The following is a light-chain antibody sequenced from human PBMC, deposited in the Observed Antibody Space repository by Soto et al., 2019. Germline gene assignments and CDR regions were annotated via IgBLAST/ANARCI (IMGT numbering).Light chain of an antibody. CDR2: VGTGGIVG. V-gene: IGLV9-49*01. CDR3: GADHGSGSNFFVV. CDR1: SGYSNYK. J-gene: IGLJ2*01. Sequence: QTVVTQPPSASASLRASVTLTCTLSSGYSNYKVDWYQQRPGKGPRFVMRVGTGGIVGSKGDGIPDRFSVLGSGLNRYLTIKNIQEEDESDYHCGADHGSGSNFFVVFGGGTKVTVL.